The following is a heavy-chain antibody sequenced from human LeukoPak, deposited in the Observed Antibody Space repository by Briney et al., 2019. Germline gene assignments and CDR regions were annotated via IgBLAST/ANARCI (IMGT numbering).Heavy chain of an antibody. D-gene: IGHD5-18*01. CDR2: ISGSGGST. J-gene: IGHJ4*02. CDR1: GFTFSSYA. CDR3: AKVPHTAMVTYFDY. Sequence: PGGSLRLSCAASGFTFSSYAMSWVRQAPGQGLEWVSAISGSGGSTYYADSVKGRFTISRDNSKNTLYLQMNSLRAEDTAVYYCAKVPHTAMVTYFDYGGQGTLVTVSA. V-gene: IGHV3-23*01.